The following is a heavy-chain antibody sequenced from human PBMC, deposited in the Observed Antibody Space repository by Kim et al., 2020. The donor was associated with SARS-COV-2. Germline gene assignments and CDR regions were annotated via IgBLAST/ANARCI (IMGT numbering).Heavy chain of an antibody. CDR1: GGSISSYY. V-gene: IGHV4-59*08. J-gene: IGHJ4*02. Sequence: SETLSLTCTVSGGSISSYYWSWIRQPPGKGLEWIGYIYYSGSTNYNPSLKSRVTISVDTSKNQFSLKLSSVTAADTAVYYCARLGIAVAGTFLFDYWGQGTLVTVSS. CDR2: IYYSGST. CDR3: ARLGIAVAGTFLFDY. D-gene: IGHD6-19*01.